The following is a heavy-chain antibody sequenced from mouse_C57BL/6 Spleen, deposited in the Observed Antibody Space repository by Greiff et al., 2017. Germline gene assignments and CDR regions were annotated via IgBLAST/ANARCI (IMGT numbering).Heavy chain of an antibody. Sequence: VQLQQSGPELVKPGASVKISCKASGYTFTDYYMNWVKQSHGKSLEWIGDINPNNGGTSYNQKFKGKATLTVDKSSSTAYMELRSLTSEDSAVYYCARWEGYFAWFAYWAKGLWSLSLQ. D-gene: IGHD2-3*01. CDR3: ARWEGYFAWFAY. V-gene: IGHV1-26*01. J-gene: IGHJ3*01. CDR1: GYTFTDYY. CDR2: INPNNGGT.